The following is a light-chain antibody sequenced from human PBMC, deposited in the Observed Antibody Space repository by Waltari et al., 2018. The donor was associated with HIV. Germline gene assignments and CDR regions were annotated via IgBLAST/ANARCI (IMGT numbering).Light chain of an antibody. V-gene: IGLV2-14*02. Sequence: QSALTQPASVSGSRGQSITISCTGTSSDVGKYNLVSWYQQHPGKAPKLIIYEVSNRPSGVSNRFSGSKSGNTASLTISGLQAEDEADYYCTSYTSTTSVIFGGGTRPTV. CDR1: SSDVGKYNL. CDR2: EVS. J-gene: IGLJ2*01. CDR3: TSYTSTTSVI.